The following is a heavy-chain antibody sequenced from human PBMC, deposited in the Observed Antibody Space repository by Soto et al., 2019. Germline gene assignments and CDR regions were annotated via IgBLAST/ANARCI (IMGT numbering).Heavy chain of an antibody. CDR1: GGSISSGGYY. D-gene: IGHD6-19*01. J-gene: IGHJ4*02. CDR3: ASAGGLGAVAADY. V-gene: IGHV4-61*08. CDR2: IYYSGST. Sequence: SETLSLTCTVSGGSISSGGYYWSWIRQHPGKGLEWIGYIYYSGSTNYNPSHKSRVTISVDRSKNQFSLKMNSVTAADTAVFYCASAGGLGAVAADYWGQGTLVTVSS.